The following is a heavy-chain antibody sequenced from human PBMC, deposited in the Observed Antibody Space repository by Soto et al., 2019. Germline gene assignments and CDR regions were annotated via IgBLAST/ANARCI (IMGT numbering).Heavy chain of an antibody. Sequence: SETLSLTCTVSGGSISDSSHYWAWIRQPPGKGLEWIATINYSGRTYYNPSLRSRVTISVDTSRGQFSLNLNSVTAADTAVYYCARHFGNYGDWAFDFWGQGTLVTVSS. CDR3: ARHFGNYGDWAFDF. V-gene: IGHV4-39*01. J-gene: IGHJ4*02. CDR1: GGSISDSSHY. CDR2: INYSGRT. D-gene: IGHD4-17*01.